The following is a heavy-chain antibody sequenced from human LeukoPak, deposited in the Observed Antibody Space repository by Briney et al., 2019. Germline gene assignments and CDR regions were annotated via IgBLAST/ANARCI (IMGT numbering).Heavy chain of an antibody. D-gene: IGHD6-19*01. CDR1: GFTFSSYA. J-gene: IGHJ3*02. Sequence: GGSLRLSCAASGFTFSSYAMSWVRQAPEKGLEWVSAISGSGGSTYYADSVKGRFTISRDNSKNTLYLQMNSLRAEDTAVYYCAKDAIYSSGWYGGSAFDIWGQGTMVTVSS. CDR2: ISGSGGST. V-gene: IGHV3-23*01. CDR3: AKDAIYSSGWYGGSAFDI.